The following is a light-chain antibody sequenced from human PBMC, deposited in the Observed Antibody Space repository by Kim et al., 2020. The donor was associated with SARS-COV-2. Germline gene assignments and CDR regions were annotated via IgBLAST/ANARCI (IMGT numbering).Light chain of an antibody. Sequence: QRGTTLCSASSSNIVSSTANCYHQLPRTAPNILLYYNNQRPSGVPARCSGSQSATSASPPISGLQSEDEADYYCAASDDSLNANGVFGGGTKLTVL. CDR3: AASDDSLNANGV. CDR2: YNN. V-gene: IGLV1-44*01. CDR1: SSNIVSST. J-gene: IGLJ2*01.